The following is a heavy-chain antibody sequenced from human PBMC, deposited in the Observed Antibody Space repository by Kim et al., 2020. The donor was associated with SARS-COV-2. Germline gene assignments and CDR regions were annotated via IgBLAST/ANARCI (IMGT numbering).Heavy chain of an antibody. V-gene: IGHV3-21*01. CDR1: GFTFKTYS. CDR2: IDSNSTYI. J-gene: IGHJ4*02. Sequence: GGSLRLSCAASGFTFKTYSMNWVRQAPGKGLEWVSSIDSNSTYIFYADSVRGRFTISRDNAKNSLYLQMNDLRAEDTALYYCTRGVNDYIWGTYGTSGVHWGQGSQVTVSS. CDR3: TRGVNDYIWGTYGTSGVH. D-gene: IGHD3-16*01.